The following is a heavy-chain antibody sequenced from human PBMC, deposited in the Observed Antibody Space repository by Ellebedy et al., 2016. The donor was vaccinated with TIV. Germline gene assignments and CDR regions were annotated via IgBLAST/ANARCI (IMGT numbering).Heavy chain of an antibody. CDR2: ISAYNGNT. V-gene: IGHV1-18*01. Sequence: ASVKVSCXASGYTFTSYGISWVRQAPGQGLEWMGWISAYNGNTNYAQKLQGRVTMTTDTSTSTAYMELSSLRSEDTAVYYCATVYYYYGMDVWGQGTTVTVSS. J-gene: IGHJ6*02. CDR1: GYTFTSYG. CDR3: ATVYYYYGMDV.